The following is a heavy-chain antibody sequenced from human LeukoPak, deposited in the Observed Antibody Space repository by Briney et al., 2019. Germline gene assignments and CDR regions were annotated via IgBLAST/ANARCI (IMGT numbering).Heavy chain of an antibody. D-gene: IGHD6-19*01. Sequence: PGGSLRLSCTASGFTFGDYAMSWFRQAPGKGLEWVGFIRSKAYGGTTEYAASVKGRFTISRDDSKSIAYLQMNSLKTEDTAVYYCTNQWLPPKSIYYYYGMDVWGQGTTVTVSS. CDR3: TNQWLPPKSIYYYYGMDV. V-gene: IGHV3-49*03. CDR1: GFTFGDYA. CDR2: IRSKAYGGTT. J-gene: IGHJ6*02.